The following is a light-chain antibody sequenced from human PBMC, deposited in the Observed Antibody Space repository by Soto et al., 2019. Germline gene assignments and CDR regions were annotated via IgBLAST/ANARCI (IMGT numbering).Light chain of an antibody. Sequence: EILLTQSPATLSVSPGETATLPCRASQNVLSDLAWYQQKPGQAPRLLVYGATTRATDAPAKFRGSGSGTEFSLTISSLQSEDFATYYCQQYRSWPRTFGQGSKVEI. V-gene: IGKV3-15*01. CDR3: QQYRSWPRT. CDR1: QNVLSD. CDR2: GAT. J-gene: IGKJ1*01.